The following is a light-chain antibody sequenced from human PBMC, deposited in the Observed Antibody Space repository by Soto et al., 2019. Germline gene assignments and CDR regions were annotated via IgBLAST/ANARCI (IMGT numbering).Light chain of an antibody. J-gene: IGKJ1*01. CDR1: QDIKNY. Sequence: DIQVPQSPSSLSASVGDRVTITCRASQDIKNYLNWYQRKPGTAPRLLIYAASSLHSGVPSTFSASGSGTDFALNITSLQADDFGTYYCQQGFSLPWTFGQGTKVEVK. CDR3: QQGFSLPWT. V-gene: IGKV1-39*01. CDR2: AAS.